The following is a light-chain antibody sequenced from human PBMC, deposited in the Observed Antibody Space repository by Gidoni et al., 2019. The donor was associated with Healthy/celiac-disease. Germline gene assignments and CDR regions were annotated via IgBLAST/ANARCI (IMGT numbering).Light chain of an antibody. Sequence: EIVLTQSPATLSLSTGERATLSCRASQSVSSYLAWYQQTPGQAPRLLIYDASNSATGIPARFSGSGSGTDFTLTISSLEPEAFAVYYCQQRSNWPLLTFGGGTKVEIK. J-gene: IGKJ4*01. CDR3: QQRSNWPLLT. CDR2: DAS. V-gene: IGKV3-11*01. CDR1: QSVSSY.